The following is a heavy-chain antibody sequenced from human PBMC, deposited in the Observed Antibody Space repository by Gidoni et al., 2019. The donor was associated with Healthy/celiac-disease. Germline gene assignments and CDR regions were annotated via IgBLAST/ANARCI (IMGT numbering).Heavy chain of an antibody. Sequence: QVQLVHSAAEVKKPVPSVKVSCKASRGHVRSYTISWVRQAPGHGLEWMGRNIPILGLANYAQKFQDRVTITAENSASTAYMELSSLSCEDTAVYYCALRAAAGTYGMDVWGQGTTVT. CDR1: RGHVRSYT. D-gene: IGHD6-13*01. CDR3: ALRAAAGTYGMDV. J-gene: IGHJ6*02. V-gene: IGHV1-69*02. CDR2: NIPILGLA.